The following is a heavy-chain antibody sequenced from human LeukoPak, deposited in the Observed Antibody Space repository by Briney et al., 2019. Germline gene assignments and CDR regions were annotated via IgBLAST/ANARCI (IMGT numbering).Heavy chain of an antibody. V-gene: IGHV3-21*01. CDR1: GFTFSSYS. J-gene: IGHJ4*02. CDR2: ISSSSSYI. D-gene: IGHD2-2*01. Sequence: GGSLRLSCAASGFTFSSYSMNWVRQAPGKGLEWVSSISSSSSYIYYADSVKGRFTISRDNAKNSLYLQMNSLRAEDAAVYYCTSARDQLFDYWGQGTLVTVSS. CDR3: TSARDQLFDY.